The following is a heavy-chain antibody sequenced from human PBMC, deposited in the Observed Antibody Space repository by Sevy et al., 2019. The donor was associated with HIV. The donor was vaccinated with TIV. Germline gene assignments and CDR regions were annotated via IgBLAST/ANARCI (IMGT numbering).Heavy chain of an antibody. CDR3: ARESSGWYNFDY. D-gene: IGHD6-19*01. V-gene: IGHV1-8*01. J-gene: IGHJ4*02. CDR2: MNPNSGNT. CDR1: GYTFTSYD. Sequence: ASVKVSCKASGYTFTSYDINWVRQATGQGLEWMGWMNPNSGNTGYAQKFQGRVTMTRYTSISTAYMELSSLRSEDTAVYYCARESSGWYNFDYWGQGTLVTVSS.